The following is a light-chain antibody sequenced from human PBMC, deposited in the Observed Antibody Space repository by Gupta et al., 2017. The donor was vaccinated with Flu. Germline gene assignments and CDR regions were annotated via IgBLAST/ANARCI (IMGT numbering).Light chain of an antibody. CDR1: QSVSSTY. Sequence: GTLSLSPGERATLSCRASQSVSSTYLAWYQQKPGQAPRLLIYGASSRATGIPDRVSGSGSGTDFTLTISRLEPEDFAVYYCQQYGSSPQTFGQGTKVEIK. J-gene: IGKJ1*01. CDR3: QQYGSSPQT. V-gene: IGKV3-20*01. CDR2: GAS.